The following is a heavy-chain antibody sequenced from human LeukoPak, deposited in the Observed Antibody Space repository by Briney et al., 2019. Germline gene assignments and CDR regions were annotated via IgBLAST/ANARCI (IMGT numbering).Heavy chain of an antibody. V-gene: IGHV4-39*01. J-gene: IGHJ5*02. CDR2: IYYSGST. CDR1: GGSISSSSYY. Sequence: PSETLSLTCTVSGGSISSSSYYWGWIRQPPGTGLEWLGSIYYSGSTYYNPSLKSRVTISVDTSKNQFSLKLSSVTAADTAVYYCARRRDGYNHNWFDPWGQGTLVTVSS. CDR3: ARRRDGYNHNWFDP. D-gene: IGHD5-24*01.